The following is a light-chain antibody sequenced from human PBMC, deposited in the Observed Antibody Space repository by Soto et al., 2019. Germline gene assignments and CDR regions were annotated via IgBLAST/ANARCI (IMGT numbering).Light chain of an antibody. CDR1: QSVTTN. J-gene: IGKJ3*01. V-gene: IGKV3-15*01. Sequence: EVVMTQSPGSLSMSPGERATLSCRASQSVTTNLAWYQQRPGQGPRRLIYGASTRATDIPARFSGSGSGTEFTLTISGLQSEDFATYYCQQYHDWPRTFGPGTKVEIK. CDR3: QQYHDWPRT. CDR2: GAS.